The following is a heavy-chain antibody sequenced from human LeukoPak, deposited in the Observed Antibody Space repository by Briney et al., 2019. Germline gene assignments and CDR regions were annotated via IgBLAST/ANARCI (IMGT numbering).Heavy chain of an antibody. D-gene: IGHD3-10*01. CDR3: ARVLQSRRELLYYYGSGSYSHAFDY. CDR2: IYYSGST. V-gene: IGHV4-39*07. Sequence: SETLSLTCTVSGGSISSSSYYWGWIRQPPGKGLEWIGSIYYSGSTYYNPSLKSRVTISVDTSKNQFSLKLSSVTAADTAVYYCARVLQSRRELLYYYGSGSYSHAFDYWGQGTLVTVSS. J-gene: IGHJ4*02. CDR1: GGSISSSSYY.